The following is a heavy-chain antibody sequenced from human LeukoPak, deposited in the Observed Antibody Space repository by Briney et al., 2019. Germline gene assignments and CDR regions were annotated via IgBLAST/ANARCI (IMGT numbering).Heavy chain of an antibody. CDR2: IYYTGTT. Sequence: SETLSLTCTVSSDSITSSYWSWIRQPPGKGLEWIGYIYYTGTTNYNPSLRSRVAISVDTSRSQFSLRLRSVTAADTAVYYCAREMGIVGAIFDHWGQGTLVTVSS. J-gene: IGHJ4*02. CDR3: AREMGIVGAIFDH. CDR1: SDSITSSY. V-gene: IGHV4-59*01. D-gene: IGHD1-26*01.